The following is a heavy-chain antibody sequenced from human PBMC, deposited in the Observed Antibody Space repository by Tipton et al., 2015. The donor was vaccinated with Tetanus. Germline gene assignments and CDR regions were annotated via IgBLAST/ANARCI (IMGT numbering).Heavy chain of an antibody. D-gene: IGHD2-21*02. J-gene: IGHJ6*02. Sequence: GLVKPSETLSLTCTVSGGSISSYYWSWIRQPPGKGLEWIGYIYYSGSINYNPSLKSRVTIAVDTSKNQLSLTLTSVTAADTAVYYCARNGSVTPRTLYYRYNGMDVWGQGTTVTVSS. CDR1: GGSISSYY. V-gene: IGHV4-59*01. CDR3: ARNGSVTPRTLYYRYNGMDV. CDR2: IYYSGSI.